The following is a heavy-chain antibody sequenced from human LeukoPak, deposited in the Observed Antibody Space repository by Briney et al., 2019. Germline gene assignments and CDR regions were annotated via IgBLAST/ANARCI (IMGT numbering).Heavy chain of an antibody. V-gene: IGHV3-21*01. CDR1: RFTLSRYS. CDR2: IITSSSYI. D-gene: IGHD3-3*01. Sequence: PGGSLRLSCAASRFTLSRYSMNWVRQAPGKGLEWVSSIITSSSYIYYADSVKGRFTISRDNAKNSLYLQMNSLRAEDTAVYYCARGDPDISVGVAGEAFDFWGQGTMVTVSS. CDR3: ARGDPDISVGVAGEAFDF. J-gene: IGHJ3*01.